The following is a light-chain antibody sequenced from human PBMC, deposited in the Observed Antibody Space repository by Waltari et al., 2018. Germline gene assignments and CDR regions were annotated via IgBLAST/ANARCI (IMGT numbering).Light chain of an antibody. CDR2: YKSDSDK. CDR3: MIWHSSAHVA. J-gene: IGLJ2*01. V-gene: IGLV5-45*02. CDR1: SDINVAASW. Sequence: HAVLPQPSSPSASPAASASLPCTLRSDINVAASWVYWLHQKPGSPPQLLLRYKSDSDKKQGSGVPSRFSGSNDASANAGILLTSGLQSEDEADYYCMIWHSSAHVAFGGGTKLTVL.